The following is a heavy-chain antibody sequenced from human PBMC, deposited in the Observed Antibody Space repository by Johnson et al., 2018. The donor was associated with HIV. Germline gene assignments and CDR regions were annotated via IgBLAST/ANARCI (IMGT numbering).Heavy chain of an antibody. CDR2: IYNGTT. CDR3: TRESTEAFDI. CDR1: GFIVSNNY. V-gene: IGHV3-53*01. D-gene: IGHD1-14*01. Sequence: VQLVESGGGLIQAGGSLRLSCAASGFIVSNNYMSWVRQAPGKGLEWVSLIYNGTTFYADSVKGRFTISRDNSKNTLYLQMNSLRAEDTAVYYCTRESTEAFDIWGQGTMVTVSS. J-gene: IGHJ3*02.